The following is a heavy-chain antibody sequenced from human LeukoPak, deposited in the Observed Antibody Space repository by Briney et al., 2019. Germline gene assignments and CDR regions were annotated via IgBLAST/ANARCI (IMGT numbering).Heavy chain of an antibody. J-gene: IGHJ4*02. V-gene: IGHV1-2*02. Sequence: ASVKVSCKASGYTFTGYYMHWVRQAPGQGLEWMGWINPNSGGTSYAQKFQGRVTMTRDTSISTAYMELSRLRSDDTAVYYCARTVYGAGSYYISWGQGALVTVSS. CDR2: INPNSGGT. CDR3: ARTVYGAGSYYIS. D-gene: IGHD3-10*01. CDR1: GYTFTGYY.